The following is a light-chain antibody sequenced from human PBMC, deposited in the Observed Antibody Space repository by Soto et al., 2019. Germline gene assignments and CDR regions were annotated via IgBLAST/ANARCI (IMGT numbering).Light chain of an antibody. CDR1: QSVGSRY. Sequence: ETVLTQSPGTLSLSPGERATLSCRASQSVGSRYLAWYQQKPGQAPRLLIYDTSNRATGIPNWFSGSGSGTDFTLTISRLEPEDFAVYHCQQYGNPPWTFGQGTKLEIK. V-gene: IGKV3-20*01. CDR2: DTS. CDR3: QQYGNPPWT. J-gene: IGKJ2*01.